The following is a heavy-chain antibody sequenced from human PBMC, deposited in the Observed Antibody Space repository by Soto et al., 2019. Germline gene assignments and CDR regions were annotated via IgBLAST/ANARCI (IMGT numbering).Heavy chain of an antibody. D-gene: IGHD3-10*01. J-gene: IGHJ6*02. Sequence: GGSLRLSCLASGFTFSDYAMTWVRHVPGRGLEWVASLDGAGGSTYYADSVRGRFTISRDNSQNTLFLQMKRLTVDDTAIYYCAAPRDEYGSGVTWFTYGMDIWGQGTTVTVSS. CDR3: AAPRDEYGSGVTWFTYGMDI. CDR1: GFTFSDYA. V-gene: IGHV3-23*01. CDR2: LDGAGGST.